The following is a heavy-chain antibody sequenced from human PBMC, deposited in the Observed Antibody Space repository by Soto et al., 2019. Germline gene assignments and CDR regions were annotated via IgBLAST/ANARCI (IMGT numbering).Heavy chain of an antibody. Sequence: QVHLVQSGAEVKEPGASVKVSCKASGYTFTSHVMHWVRQAPGQRLEWMGWVNGGNGNTKYSQRLQGRVTISKDSSANTGYMELSRLTSEDKAVYYCARDQGIVGPSGDLDYWGQGTLVTVSS. CDR3: ARDQGIVGPSGDLDY. CDR1: GYTFTSHV. V-gene: IGHV1-3*01. CDR2: VNGGNGNT. D-gene: IGHD1-26*01. J-gene: IGHJ4*02.